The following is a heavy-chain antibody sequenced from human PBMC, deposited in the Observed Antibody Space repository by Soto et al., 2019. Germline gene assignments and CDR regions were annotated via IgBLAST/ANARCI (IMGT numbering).Heavy chain of an antibody. J-gene: IGHJ4*02. CDR1: GFTFSDYY. CDR3: ARDVDADFRTDFDY. D-gene: IGHD4-17*01. V-gene: IGHV3-11*01. CDR2: ISGNGEII. Sequence: GGSLRLSCAASGFTFSDYYIHWIRRAPGKGLEWISYISGNGEIIQYAASARGRFTISRDNAENSVYLEMDSLRAEDTALYYCARDVDADFRTDFDYWGRGTPVTVSS.